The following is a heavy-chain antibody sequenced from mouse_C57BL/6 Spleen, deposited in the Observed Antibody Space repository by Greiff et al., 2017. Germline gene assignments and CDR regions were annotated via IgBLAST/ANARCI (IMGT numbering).Heavy chain of an antibody. CDR3: ARGYGNYGWFAY. CDR1: GFTFSDYG. CDR2: ISSGSSTI. V-gene: IGHV5-17*01. Sequence: EVMLVESGGGLVKPGGSLKLSCAASGFTFSDYGMHWVRQAPATGLEWVSYISSGSSTIYYADTVKGRFTISRDNAKNTLFLQMTSLRSEDTAMYYCARGYGNYGWFAYWGQGTLVTVSA. J-gene: IGHJ3*01. D-gene: IGHD2-1*01.